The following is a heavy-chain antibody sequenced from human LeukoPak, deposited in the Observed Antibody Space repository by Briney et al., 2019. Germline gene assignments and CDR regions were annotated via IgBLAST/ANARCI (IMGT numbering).Heavy chain of an antibody. CDR1: GFPFSSYS. Sequence: GGSLRLSCAASGFPFSSYSMNWVRQAPGKGLEWVSYISSDSRTIYYADSVKGRFTISRDNAKNSLYLQMKSLRDEDTAVYYCARYGSGTSYITNYFDYWGQGTLVTVSS. J-gene: IGHJ4*02. D-gene: IGHD3-10*01. CDR3: ARYGSGTSYITNYFDY. V-gene: IGHV3-48*02. CDR2: ISSDSRTI.